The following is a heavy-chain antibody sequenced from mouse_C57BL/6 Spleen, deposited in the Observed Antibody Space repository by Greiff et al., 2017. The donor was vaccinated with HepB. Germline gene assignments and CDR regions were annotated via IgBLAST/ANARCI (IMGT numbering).Heavy chain of an antibody. J-gene: IGHJ1*03. Sequence: VQLQQPGAELVRPGTSVKLSCKASGYTFTSYWMHWVKQRPGQGLEWIGVIDPSDSYPNYNQKFKGKATLTVDTSSSTAYMQLSSLTSEDSAVYYCARGLYYGSSPVVWGTGTTVTVSS. CDR1: GYTFTSYW. CDR3: ARGLYYGSSPVV. D-gene: IGHD1-1*01. V-gene: IGHV1-59*01. CDR2: IDPSDSYP.